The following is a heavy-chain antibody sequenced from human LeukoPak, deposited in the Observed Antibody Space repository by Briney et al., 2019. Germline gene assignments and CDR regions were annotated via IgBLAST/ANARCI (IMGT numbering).Heavy chain of an antibody. CDR1: GGYISSGGDY. V-gene: IGHV4-31*03. J-gene: IGHJ4*02. Sequence: SETLSLTCTVSGGYISSGGDYWSWIRQHPGKGLECIGYIYYSGRTYYNPSLKSRVTISVDTSKNQFSLKLSSVTAADTDVYYCASGPHSGYDSYFDYWGQGTLVTVSS. CDR2: IYYSGRT. CDR3: ASGPHSGYDSYFDY. D-gene: IGHD5-12*01.